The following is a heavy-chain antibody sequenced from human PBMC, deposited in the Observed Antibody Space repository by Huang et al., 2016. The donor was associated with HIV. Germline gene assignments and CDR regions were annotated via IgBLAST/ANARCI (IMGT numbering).Heavy chain of an antibody. V-gene: IGHV3-48*01. D-gene: IGHD3-22*01. J-gene: IGHJ4*02. CDR3: VRDSSSGLQLRY. CDR1: GYTFRTYS. CDR2: ISKTSGAT. Sequence: EVQLVESGGGLAQPGGSLRLSCVASGYTFRTYSMNWVRQAAGKGLEWGTYISKTSGATSYAESVKGRFTVSRDNVKNSLYLQMNRLRGEDTAMYYCVRDSSSGLQLRYWGQGALVIVS.